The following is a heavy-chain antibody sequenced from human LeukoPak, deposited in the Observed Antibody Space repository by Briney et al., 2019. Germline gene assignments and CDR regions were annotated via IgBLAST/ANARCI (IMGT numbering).Heavy chain of an antibody. Sequence: GGSLRLSCAASGFTFDDYAMHWVRQAPGKGLEWVSGISWNSGSIGYADSVKGRFTISRDNSKNTLYLQMNSLRAEDTAVYYCAAAYYDILTGYYHAFDIWGQGTMVTVSS. J-gene: IGHJ3*02. D-gene: IGHD3-9*01. CDR3: AAAYYDILTGYYHAFDI. CDR2: ISWNSGSI. CDR1: GFTFDDYA. V-gene: IGHV3-9*01.